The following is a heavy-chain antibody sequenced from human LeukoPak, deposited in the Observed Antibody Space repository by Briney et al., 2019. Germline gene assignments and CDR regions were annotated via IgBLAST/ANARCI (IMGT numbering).Heavy chain of an antibody. Sequence: GGSLRLSCAASGFNFNSHSMTWVRQAPGKGLEWVSSISSSSRNTYYADSVKGRFTISRDNAKNSLYLQMNSLRAEDTAVYYCARGGTFGVDISDYWGQGTLVTVSS. D-gene: IGHD3-3*01. CDR1: GFNFNSHS. J-gene: IGHJ4*02. V-gene: IGHV3-21*01. CDR3: ARGGTFGVDISDY. CDR2: ISSSSRNT.